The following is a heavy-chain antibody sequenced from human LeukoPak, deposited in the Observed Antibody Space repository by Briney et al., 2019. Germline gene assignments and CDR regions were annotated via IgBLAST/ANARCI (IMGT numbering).Heavy chain of an antibody. D-gene: IGHD3-10*01. J-gene: IGHJ3*02. CDR1: GFTFSSYG. V-gene: IGHV3-30*03. CDR3: ARDLTRWLSILDAFDI. CDR2: ISYAGSNK. Sequence: GGSLRRSCAASGFTFSSYGMHWVRQAPGKGLEWVAVISYAGSNKYYADSVKGRFTISRDNARNSLYLQMNSLRAEDTAVYYCARDLTRWLSILDAFDIWGQGTMVTVSS.